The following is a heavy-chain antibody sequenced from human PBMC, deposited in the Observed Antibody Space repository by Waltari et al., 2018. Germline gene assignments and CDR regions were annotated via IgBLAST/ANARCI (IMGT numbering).Heavy chain of an antibody. D-gene: IGHD2-15*01. CDR3: ARHSLPEAATGSH. Sequence: EVQLVQSGAEVKKPGESLKISCKGSGYSFTSYWIGWVRKLHGKGLEWMGIIYPGDSDTRYSPSFQGQVTISADKSISTAYLQWSSLKASDTAMYYCARHSLPEAATGSHWGQGTLVTVSS. V-gene: IGHV5-51*01. CDR2: IYPGDSDT. CDR1: GYSFTSYW. J-gene: IGHJ4*02.